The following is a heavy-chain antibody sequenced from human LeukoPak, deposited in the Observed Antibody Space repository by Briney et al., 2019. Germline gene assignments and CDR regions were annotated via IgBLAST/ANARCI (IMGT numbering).Heavy chain of an antibody. CDR3: ARGQIQLWQNSAPYFDY. CDR2: IYHSGST. V-gene: IGHV4-30-2*01. D-gene: IGHD5-18*01. Sequence: SETLSLTCTVSGGSISSGGYYWSWIRQPPGKGLEWIGYIYHSGSTYYNPSLKSRVTISVDRSKNQFSLKLSSVTAADTAVYYCARGQIQLWQNSAPYFDYWGQGTLVTVSS. J-gene: IGHJ4*02. CDR1: GGSISSGGYY.